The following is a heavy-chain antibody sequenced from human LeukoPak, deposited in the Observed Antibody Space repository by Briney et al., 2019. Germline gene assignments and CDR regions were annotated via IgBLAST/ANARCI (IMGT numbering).Heavy chain of an antibody. D-gene: IGHD2-15*01. CDR3: AKDPGYVVVGFYYYYMDV. J-gene: IGHJ6*03. Sequence: GGSLRLSCAASGFTFSSYAMSWVRQAPGKGLEWVSAISGSGGSTYYADSVKGRFTISRDNSKNTLYLQMNSLRAEDTAVYYCAKDPGYVVVGFYYYYMDVWGKGTTVTVSS. CDR1: GFTFSSYA. V-gene: IGHV3-23*01. CDR2: ISGSGGST.